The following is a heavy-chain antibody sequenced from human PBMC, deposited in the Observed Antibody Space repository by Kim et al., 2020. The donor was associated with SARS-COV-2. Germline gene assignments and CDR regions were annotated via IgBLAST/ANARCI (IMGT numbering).Heavy chain of an antibody. CDR2: GNGNT. CDR3: LGGFYFDY. D-gene: IGHD3-16*01. Sequence: GNGNTIYSQKFQGRVTFTTDTSASTAYMELSFLRSEDSAVYYCLGGFYFDYWGQGTQVTVSS. J-gene: IGHJ4*02. V-gene: IGHV1-3*01.